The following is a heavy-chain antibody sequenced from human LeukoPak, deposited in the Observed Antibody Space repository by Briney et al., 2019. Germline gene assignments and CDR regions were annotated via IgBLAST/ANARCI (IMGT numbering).Heavy chain of an antibody. J-gene: IGHJ4*02. CDR1: GFTFSTYS. V-gene: IGHV3-48*01. CDR3: ARGGLSSAASFDY. D-gene: IGHD6-19*01. CDR2: FSSSSVTI. Sequence: PGGSVRLSCAASGFTFSTYSMNWARQAPGKGLEGVSYFSSSSVTIYYADSVKGRFTISRDNAKNSLYLQMNSLRAEDTAVYYCARGGLSSAASFDYWGQGTLVTVSS.